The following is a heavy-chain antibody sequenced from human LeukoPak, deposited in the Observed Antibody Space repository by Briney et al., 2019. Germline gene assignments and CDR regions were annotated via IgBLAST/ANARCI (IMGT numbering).Heavy chain of an antibody. J-gene: IGHJ3*02. CDR1: GYTFTSYG. D-gene: IGHD3-22*01. Sequence: GASVKVSCKASGYTFTSYGIIWVRQAPGQGLEWMGWISGYNGNTNYAQKLQGRVTMTTDTSTSTAYMELRSLRSDDTAVYYCASTPGRHYYDSSGYFVRNDAFDIWGQGTMVTVSS. CDR3: ASTPGRHYYDSSGYFVRNDAFDI. V-gene: IGHV1-18*01. CDR2: ISGYNGNT.